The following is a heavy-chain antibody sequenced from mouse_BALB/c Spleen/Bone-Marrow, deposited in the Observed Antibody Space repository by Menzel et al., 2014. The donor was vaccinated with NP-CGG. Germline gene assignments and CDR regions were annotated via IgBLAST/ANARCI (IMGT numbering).Heavy chain of an antibody. V-gene: IGHV1-54*01. J-gene: IGHJ2*01. CDR3: ARGDYRSYYFDY. Sequence: VHLQQSGAELVRPGTSVKVSCKASGYAFTNYLIEWVKQRPGQGLEWIGVINPGSGGTNYNEKFKGKATLTADKSSSTAYMQLSSLTSDDSAVYFCARGDYRSYYFDYWGQGTTLTVSS. D-gene: IGHD2-14*01. CDR1: GYAFTNYL. CDR2: INPGSGGT.